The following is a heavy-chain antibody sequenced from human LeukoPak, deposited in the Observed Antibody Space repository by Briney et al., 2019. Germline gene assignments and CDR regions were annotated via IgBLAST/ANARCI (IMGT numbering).Heavy chain of an antibody. Sequence: ASVKVSCKASGGTFSSYAISWVRQAPGQGLEWMGGIIPIFGTANYAQKFQGRVTITADKSTSTAYMELSSLRSEDTAVYYCARKGGTTVVTGEGHDAFDIWGQGTMVTVSS. J-gene: IGHJ3*02. V-gene: IGHV1-69*06. CDR3: ARKGGTTVVTGEGHDAFDI. CDR2: IIPIFGTA. D-gene: IGHD4-23*01. CDR1: GGTFSSYA.